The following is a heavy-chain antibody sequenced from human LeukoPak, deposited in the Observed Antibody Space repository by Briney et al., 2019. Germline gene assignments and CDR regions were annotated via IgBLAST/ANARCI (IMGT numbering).Heavy chain of an antibody. CDR1: GYTFASYY. J-gene: IGHJ4*02. CDR2: INPSGGST. CDR3: ARRGYCSSTSCFKTFDY. Sequence: GASVKVSCKASGYTFASYYMHWVRQAPGQGLEWMGIINPSGGSTSYAQKFQGRVTMTRDTSTSTVYMELSSLRSEDTAVYYCARRGYCSSTSCFKTFDYGGQGTLVTVSS. D-gene: IGHD2-2*01. V-gene: IGHV1-46*01.